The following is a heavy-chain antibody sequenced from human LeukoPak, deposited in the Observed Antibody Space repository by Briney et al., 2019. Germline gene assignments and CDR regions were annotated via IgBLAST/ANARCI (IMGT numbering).Heavy chain of an antibody. Sequence: PGGSLRLSCAVSGFTFSSYGMHWVRQAPGKGLEWVAVISYDGSNKYYADSVKGRFTISRDNSKNTLYLQMNSLRAEDTAVYYCAKDQVAVAGTGSYGLYYYGMDVWGQGTTVTVSS. CDR2: ISYDGSNK. J-gene: IGHJ6*02. CDR3: AKDQVAVAGTGSYGLYYYGMDV. CDR1: GFTFSSYG. V-gene: IGHV3-30*18. D-gene: IGHD6-19*01.